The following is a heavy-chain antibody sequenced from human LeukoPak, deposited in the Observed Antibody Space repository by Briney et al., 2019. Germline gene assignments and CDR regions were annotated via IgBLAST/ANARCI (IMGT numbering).Heavy chain of an antibody. Sequence: SETLSLTCAVSGGSISSSNWWSWVRPPPGKGLEWIGEIYHSGSTNYNPSPKSRVTISVDKSKNQFSLKLSSVTAADTAVYYCARDPIAAAGTRWFDPWGQGTLVTVSS. D-gene: IGHD6-13*01. CDR3: ARDPIAAAGTRWFDP. CDR1: GGSISSSNW. J-gene: IGHJ5*02. V-gene: IGHV4-4*02. CDR2: IYHSGST.